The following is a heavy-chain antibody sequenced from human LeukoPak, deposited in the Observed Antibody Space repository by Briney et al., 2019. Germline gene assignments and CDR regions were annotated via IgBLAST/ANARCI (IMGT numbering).Heavy chain of an antibody. CDR2: IWYDGSNK. Sequence: PGGSLRLSCAASGFTFSSYGMHWVRQAPGKGLEWVAVIWYDGSNKYYADSVKGRFTISRDNSKNTLYLQMNSLRAEDTAVYYCARDGIAAALGGMDVWGQGTTVTVPS. CDR3: ARDGIAAALGGMDV. CDR1: GFTFSSYG. J-gene: IGHJ6*02. V-gene: IGHV3-33*01. D-gene: IGHD6-13*01.